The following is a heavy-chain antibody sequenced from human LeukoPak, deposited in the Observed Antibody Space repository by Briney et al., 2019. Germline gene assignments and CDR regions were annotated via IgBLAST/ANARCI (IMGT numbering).Heavy chain of an antibody. D-gene: IGHD5-18*01. J-gene: IGHJ4*02. Sequence: PSETLSLTCTVSGYSISSVYYWGWIRQPPGKGLEWIGSIYHSGSTHYNPSLESRVTISLDTSKNQFSLKLNSVTAADTAVYYCMKDEGYGPRDYWGQGTLVTVSS. CDR1: GYSISSVYY. CDR3: MKDEGYGPRDY. V-gene: IGHV4-38-2*02. CDR2: IYHSGST.